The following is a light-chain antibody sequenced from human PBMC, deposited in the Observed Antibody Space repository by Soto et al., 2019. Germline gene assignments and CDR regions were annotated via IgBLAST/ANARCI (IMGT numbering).Light chain of an antibody. CDR3: SSYTRTAVDV. CDR2: GVT. J-gene: IGLJ1*01. Sequence: QSALTQPASVSGSPGQSITISCTGTNSDVGGYDQVSWYQHHPGEAPKLIIYGVTHRPSGISYRFSGSKSGNTASLTISGLQAEDEGDYYCSSYTRTAVDVFGPGTKVTVL. CDR1: NSDVGGYDQ. V-gene: IGLV2-14*01.